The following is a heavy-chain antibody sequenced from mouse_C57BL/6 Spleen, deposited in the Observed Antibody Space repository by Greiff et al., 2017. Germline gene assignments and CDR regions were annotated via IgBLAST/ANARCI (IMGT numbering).Heavy chain of an antibody. CDR2: IYPRSGNT. J-gene: IGHJ4*01. CDR1: GYTFTSYG. Sequence: VQLQQSGAELARPGASVKLSCTASGYTFTSYGISWVKQRTGQGLEWIGEIYPRSGNTYYNEKFKGKATLTADKSSSTAYMELRSLTSEDSAVYFCARLTQTGTQYYYAMDYWGQGTSGTVFS. CDR3: ARLTQTGTQYYYAMDY. D-gene: IGHD4-1*01. V-gene: IGHV1-81*01.